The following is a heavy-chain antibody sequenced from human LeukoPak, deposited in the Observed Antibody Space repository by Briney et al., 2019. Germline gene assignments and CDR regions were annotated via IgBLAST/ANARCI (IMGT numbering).Heavy chain of an antibody. CDR3: VVGGSPGY. V-gene: IGHV3-74*01. Sequence: GGSLRLSCAASGLAFSAYKMHWVRQAPRKGLVWVSRISTDGYTTDYADFVQGRFTASRDNTKNTWSLGMNSLRAEDTAVYYCVVGGSPGYWGQGTLVTVSS. CDR2: ISTDGYTT. D-gene: IGHD2-15*01. J-gene: IGHJ4*02. CDR1: GLAFSAYK.